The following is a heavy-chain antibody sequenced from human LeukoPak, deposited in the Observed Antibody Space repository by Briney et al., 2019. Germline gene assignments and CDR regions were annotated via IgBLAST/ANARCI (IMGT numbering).Heavy chain of an antibody. CDR3: ARDFGTYFDY. V-gene: IGHV1-2*02. CDR1: GYPFTGYY. CDR2: INPNRGGT. Sequence: TSVKVPCKASGYPFTGYYMHWVRQAPGQGLEWMGWINPNRGGTNYAQKFQGRVTMTRDMSISTAYMELSRLTSDDTAVYYCARDFGTYFDYWGQGTLVTVSS. D-gene: IGHD3-10*01. J-gene: IGHJ4*02.